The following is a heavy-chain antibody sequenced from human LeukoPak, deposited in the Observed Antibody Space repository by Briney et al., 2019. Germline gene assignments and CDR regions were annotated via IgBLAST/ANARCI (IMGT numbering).Heavy chain of an antibody. Sequence: GGSLRLSCAASGFTFSNAWMSWVRQAPGKGLEWVGRIKSKTDGGTTDYAAPVKGRFTISRDDSKSTLYLQMNSLKTEDTAVYYCTTFHTYNWNRRGSFDYWGQGTLVTVSS. CDR1: GFTFSNAW. CDR2: IKSKTDGGTT. CDR3: TTFHTYNWNRRGSFDY. D-gene: IGHD1-20*01. V-gene: IGHV3-15*01. J-gene: IGHJ4*02.